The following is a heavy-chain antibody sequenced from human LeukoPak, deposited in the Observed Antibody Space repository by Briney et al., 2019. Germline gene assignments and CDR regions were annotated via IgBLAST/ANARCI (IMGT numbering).Heavy chain of an antibody. D-gene: IGHD3-22*01. Sequence: GGSLRLSCQASGFTLYMYAMSWVHQAPGKGLEWVASMCGTAGCTFYPDSVKGRFTISRDNSKNVLYLRMNSLTAEDTAIYYCAKDRPNFHENSGHYYRRDGDSWGQGTLVTVSS. J-gene: IGHJ5*01. CDR1: GFTLYMYA. CDR3: AKDRPNFHENSGHYYRRDGDS. V-gene: IGHV3-23*01. CDR2: MCGTAGCT.